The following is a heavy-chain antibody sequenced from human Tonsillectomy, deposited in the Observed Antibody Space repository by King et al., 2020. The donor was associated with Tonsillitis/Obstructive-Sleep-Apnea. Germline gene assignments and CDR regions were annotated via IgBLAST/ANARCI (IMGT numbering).Heavy chain of an antibody. Sequence: QLQESGPGLVKPSETLSLTCTVSGGSISSSSYYWGWIRQPPGKGLEWIGSIYYSGSTYYNPSLKSRVTISVDTSKNQFSLKLSSLTAADTAVYYCASPPAAYDFWSGYYTHDAFDIWGQGTMVTVSS. D-gene: IGHD3-3*01. CDR3: ASPPAAYDFWSGYYTHDAFDI. J-gene: IGHJ3*02. CDR2: IYYSGST. CDR1: GGSISSSSYY. V-gene: IGHV4-39*01.